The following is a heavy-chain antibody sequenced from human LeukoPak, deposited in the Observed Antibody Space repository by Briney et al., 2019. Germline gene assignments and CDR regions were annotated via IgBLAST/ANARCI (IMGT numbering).Heavy chain of an antibody. CDR1: GLNFSSRW. CDR2: IKEDGSEK. J-gene: IGHJ4*02. Sequence: GGSLRLSCAASGLNFSSRWMNWVRQAPGQGLEWVASIKEDGSEKHYVDSVKGRFTISRDNGKNSLYLQMNSLRAEDTAVYYCARTGLRRDGYNFDYWGQGTLVTVSS. CDR3: ARTGLRRDGYNFDY. V-gene: IGHV3-7*03. D-gene: IGHD5-24*01.